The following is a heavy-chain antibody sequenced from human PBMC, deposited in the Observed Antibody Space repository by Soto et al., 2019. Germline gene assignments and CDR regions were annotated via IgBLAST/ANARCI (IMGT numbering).Heavy chain of an antibody. CDR2: ISSSSSYI. J-gene: IGHJ4*02. D-gene: IGHD6-19*01. V-gene: IGHV3-21*01. CDR3: AREAALSSSGWLDY. CDR1: GFTFSSYS. Sequence: GGSLRLSCAASGFTFSSYSMNWVRQAPGKGLEWVSSISSSSSYIYYADSVKGRFTISRDNAKNSLYLQMNSLRAEDTAVYYCAREAALSSSGWLDYWGQGTLVTVSS.